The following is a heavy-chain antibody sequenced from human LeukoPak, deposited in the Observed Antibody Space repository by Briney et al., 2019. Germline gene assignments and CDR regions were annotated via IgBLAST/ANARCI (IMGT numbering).Heavy chain of an antibody. D-gene: IGHD4-17*01. V-gene: IGHV1-46*01. CDR2: INPSGGST. Sequence: ASVRLSCKASGYTFTSYYMHWVRQAPGQGLEWMGIINPSGGSTSYAKKFQGRVTMTRDTSTSTVYMELSSLRSEDTAVYYCALNDYGDGLGYWGQGTLVTVFS. J-gene: IGHJ4*02. CDR1: GYTFTSYY. CDR3: ALNDYGDGLGY.